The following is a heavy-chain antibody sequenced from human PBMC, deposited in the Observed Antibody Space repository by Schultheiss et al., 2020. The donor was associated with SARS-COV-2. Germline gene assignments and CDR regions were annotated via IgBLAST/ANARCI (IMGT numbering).Heavy chain of an antibody. J-gene: IGHJ3*02. D-gene: IGHD3-22*01. V-gene: IGHV2-26*01. CDR3: AHFSGYYYADSFDI. Sequence: TLSLTCAVYGGSFSDYFWSWIRQPPGKALEWLAHIFSNDEKSYTTSLKSRLAISKDTSKNQVVLIMTNMDPVDTATYYCAHFSGYYYADSFDIWGQGTMVTVSS. CDR1: GGSFSDYFW. CDR2: IFSNDEK.